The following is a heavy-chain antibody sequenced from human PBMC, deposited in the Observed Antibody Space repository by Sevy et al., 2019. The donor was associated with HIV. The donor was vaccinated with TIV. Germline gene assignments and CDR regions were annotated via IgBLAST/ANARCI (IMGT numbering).Heavy chain of an antibody. CDR2: IGTVGET. V-gene: IGHV3-13*04. Sequence: GGSLRLSCAASGFTFSSYDMHWVRHSTGKGLEWVSAIGTVGETRYAGSVKGRFTISTENTKKYLYLQMNSRRVVDTXXXXXXXXXSDAFDIWGQGTMVTVSS. J-gene: IGHJ3*02. CDR3: XXXXSDAFDI. CDR1: GFTFSSYD.